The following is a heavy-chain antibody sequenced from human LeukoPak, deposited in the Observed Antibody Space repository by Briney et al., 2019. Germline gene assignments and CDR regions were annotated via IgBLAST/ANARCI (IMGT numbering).Heavy chain of an antibody. J-gene: IGHJ4*02. Sequence: GESLKISCKGSGYSFTSSWIGWVRQMPGKGLEWMGIIYPGDSDTRYSPSFQGQVTISADKSINTAYLQWSSLRASDAAMYYCVRSRGYSYGYSYYFDYWGQGTLVTVSS. V-gene: IGHV5-51*01. D-gene: IGHD5-18*01. CDR2: IYPGDSDT. CDR3: VRSRGYSYGYSYYFDY. CDR1: GYSFTSSW.